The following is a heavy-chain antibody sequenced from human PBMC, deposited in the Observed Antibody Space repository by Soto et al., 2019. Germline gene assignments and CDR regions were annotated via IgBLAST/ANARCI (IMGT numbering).Heavy chain of an antibody. V-gene: IGHV3-15*01. D-gene: IGHD3-3*01. Sequence: EVQLVESGGGLVKPGGSLRLSCAASGFTFRNAWMSWVRQFPGKGLEWVGRIRSKSDNGTVDLAAPVTGRFTISRDDSKNMLYLQMNSRKTEDTAVYYWTTPKFWSGVDCWGQGALVTVSS. J-gene: IGHJ4*02. CDR1: GFTFRNAW. CDR2: IRSKSDNGTV. CDR3: TTPKFWSGVDC.